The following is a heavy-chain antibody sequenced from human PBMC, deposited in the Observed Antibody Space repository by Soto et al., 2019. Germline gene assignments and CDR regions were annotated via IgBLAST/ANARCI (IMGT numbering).Heavy chain of an antibody. J-gene: IGHJ4*02. Sequence: GGSLRLSCAASGFTFSSYAMSWVRQAPGKGLEWVSAISGSGGSTYYADSVKGRFTISRDSSKNTLYLQMNSLRAEDTAVYYCAENCSGGSCYSYWGQGTLVPVSS. CDR2: ISGSGGST. D-gene: IGHD2-15*01. CDR3: AENCSGGSCYSY. CDR1: GFTFSSYA. V-gene: IGHV3-23*01.